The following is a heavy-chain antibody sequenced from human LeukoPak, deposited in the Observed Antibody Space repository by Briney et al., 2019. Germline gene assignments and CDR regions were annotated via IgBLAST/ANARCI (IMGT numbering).Heavy chain of an antibody. CDR1: GFTFSNYY. V-gene: IGHV3-48*02. J-gene: IGHJ4*02. CDR3: ARVSAYSSGWPLLDY. CDR2: ISSSSTTI. D-gene: IGHD6-19*01. Sequence: GGSLRLSCAASGFTFSNYYMNWVRQAPGKGLEWVSYISSSSTTIKYADSVKGRFTISRDNAKNSLFPQMNSLRDEDTAVYYCARVSAYSSGWPLLDYWGQGALVTVSS.